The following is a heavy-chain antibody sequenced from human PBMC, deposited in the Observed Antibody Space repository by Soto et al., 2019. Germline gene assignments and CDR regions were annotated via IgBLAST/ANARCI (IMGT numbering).Heavy chain of an antibody. CDR3: ARVTGFYGSGEIDY. J-gene: IGHJ4*02. Sequence: PGGSLRLSCAASGFTFTGFAMYWVRQAPGKGLEWVAVTSFDGSNEYYADFVEGRFTISRDNSKNTLYLQMNSLRPEDTAVYYCARVTGFYGSGEIDYWGQGTLVTVSS. CDR1: GFTFTGFA. CDR2: TSFDGSNE. V-gene: IGHV3-30-3*01. D-gene: IGHD3-10*01.